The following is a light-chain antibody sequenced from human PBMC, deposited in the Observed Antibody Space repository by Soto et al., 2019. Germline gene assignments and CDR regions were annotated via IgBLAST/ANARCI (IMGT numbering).Light chain of an antibody. CDR3: QQYGSSPRT. CDR1: QSVSSSY. CDR2: GAS. Sequence: ENVLTQSPGTVSLSPEERATLSCRASQSVSSSYLAWYQQKPGQAPRLLIYGASSRATGIPDRFSGSGSGTDFTLTISRLEPEDFVVYYCQQYGSSPRTFGQGTKVDVK. J-gene: IGKJ1*01. V-gene: IGKV3-20*01.